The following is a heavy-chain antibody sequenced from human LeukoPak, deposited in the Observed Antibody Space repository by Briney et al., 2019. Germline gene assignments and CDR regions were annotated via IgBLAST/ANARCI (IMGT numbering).Heavy chain of an antibody. V-gene: IGHV3-23*01. Sequence: PGGSLRLSCAASGFTFSSYAMSWVRPAPGKGLEWVSAISGSGGSTYYADSVKGRFTISRDNSKNTLYLQMNSLRAEDTAVYYCARTTYSSSWTDAFDIWGQGTMVTVSS. D-gene: IGHD6-13*01. CDR3: ARTTYSSSWTDAFDI. CDR2: ISGSGGST. CDR1: GFTFSSYA. J-gene: IGHJ3*02.